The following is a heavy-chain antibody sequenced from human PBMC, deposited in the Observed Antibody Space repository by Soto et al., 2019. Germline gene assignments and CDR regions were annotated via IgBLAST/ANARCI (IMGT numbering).Heavy chain of an antibody. CDR1: GYTFTSYG. CDR3: AMDPPRYSGYALSGYSSGPAFDY. Sequence: ASVKVSCKASGYTFTSYGISWVRQAPGQGLEWMGWISAYNGNTNYAQKLQGRVTMTTDTSTSTAYMELRSLRSDDTAVYYCAMDPPRYSGYALSGYSSGPAFDYWGQGTLVTVSS. V-gene: IGHV1-18*01. CDR2: ISAYNGNT. D-gene: IGHD5-12*01. J-gene: IGHJ4*02.